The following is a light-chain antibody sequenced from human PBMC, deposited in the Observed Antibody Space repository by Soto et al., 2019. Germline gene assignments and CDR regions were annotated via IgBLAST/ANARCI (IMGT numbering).Light chain of an antibody. CDR3: QRYGSSVA. Sequence: EIVLTQSPGTLSLSPGERATLSCGASQTVNSNYVAWYQQQRGQAPRLLIYAASSRATGVPDRFSGSGSGTDFTRTISRLEPEDFAVYYCQRYGSSVAFGGGAKVEIK. V-gene: IGKV3-20*01. CDR2: AAS. J-gene: IGKJ4*01. CDR1: QTVNSNY.